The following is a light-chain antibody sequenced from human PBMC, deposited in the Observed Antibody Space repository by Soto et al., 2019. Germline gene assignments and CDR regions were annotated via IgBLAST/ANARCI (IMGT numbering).Light chain of an antibody. CDR3: QQYNSYPYT. CDR1: QSISSW. V-gene: IGKV1-5*03. CDR2: KAS. J-gene: IGKJ2*01. Sequence: IRMTQSPSTLSASVGDRVTITCRASQSISSWLAWYQQKPGKAPKLLIYKASSLESGVPSRFSGSGSGTEFTLTISSLQPDDFATYYCQQYNSYPYTFGQGTKVDI.